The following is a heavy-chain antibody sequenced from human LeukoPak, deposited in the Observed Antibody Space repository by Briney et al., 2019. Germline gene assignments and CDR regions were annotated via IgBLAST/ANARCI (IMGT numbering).Heavy chain of an antibody. V-gene: IGHV3-30-3*01. J-gene: IGHJ5*02. Sequence: GGSLRLSCAASGFTFSSYAMHWVRQALGKGLEWVAVISYDGSNKYYADSVKGRFTISRDNSKNTLYLQMNSLRAEDTAVYYCAREGATTIWHWFDPWGQGTLVTVSS. CDR1: GFTFSSYA. CDR2: ISYDGSNK. CDR3: AREGATTIWHWFDP. D-gene: IGHD1-26*01.